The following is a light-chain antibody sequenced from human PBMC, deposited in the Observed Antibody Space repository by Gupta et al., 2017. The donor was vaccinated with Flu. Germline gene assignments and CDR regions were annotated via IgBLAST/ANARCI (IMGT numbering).Light chain of an antibody. Sequence: QSHLTQPASVSGSPAPSITISCTGTSSDVGGYNYVSWYQQHPGKAPKLMIYDVSNRPSGVSNRFSGSKSGNSASLTITGLQAEDEANYYCSSYTSSSNLGVFGGGTKLTVL. CDR1: SSDVGGYNY. V-gene: IGLV2-14*01. J-gene: IGLJ2*01. CDR3: SSYTSSSNLGV. CDR2: DVS.